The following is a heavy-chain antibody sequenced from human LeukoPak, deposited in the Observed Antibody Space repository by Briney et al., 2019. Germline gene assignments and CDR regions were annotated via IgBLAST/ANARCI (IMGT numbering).Heavy chain of an antibody. Sequence: LSLTCTVSDGSISSYYWSWIRQPPGKGLEWVGFIRANAYDGTTEYAASVKGRFTISRDDSRSVAYLQLNSLKSEDTAVYYCTRDYYYDSSGHKGDDAFEIWGQGTMVTVSS. D-gene: IGHD3-22*01. J-gene: IGHJ3*02. CDR2: IRANAYDGTT. CDR3: TRDYYYDSSGHKGDDAFEI. CDR1: DGSISSYY. V-gene: IGHV3-49*03.